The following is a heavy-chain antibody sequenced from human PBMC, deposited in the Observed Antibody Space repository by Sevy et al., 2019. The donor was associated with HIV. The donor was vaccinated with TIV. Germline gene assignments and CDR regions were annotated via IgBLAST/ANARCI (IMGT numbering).Heavy chain of an antibody. Sequence: ASVKVSCKASGYTFTSYGISWERQAPGRGLEWMGWISAYNGNTNYAQKLQGRVTMTTDTSTSTAYMELRSLRSDDTAVYYCARYYDFWSGYLDYYYYGMDVWGQGTTVTVSS. CDR1: GYTFTSYG. CDR3: ARYYDFWSGYLDYYYYGMDV. J-gene: IGHJ6*02. V-gene: IGHV1-18*01. D-gene: IGHD3-3*01. CDR2: ISAYNGNT.